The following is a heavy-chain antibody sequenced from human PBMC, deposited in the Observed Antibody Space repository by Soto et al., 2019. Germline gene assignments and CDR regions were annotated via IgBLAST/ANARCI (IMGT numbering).Heavy chain of an antibody. D-gene: IGHD2-15*01. Sequence: SETLSLTCTVSGGSTSSSTYYWGWIRQPPGEGLEWIGTIYYSGNTYYNPSLKSRVTISVDTSKNQFSLKLSSVTAADTAVYYCARKGNCSGGSCHRGLDPWGQGTLVTVSS. CDR3: ARKGNCSGGSCHRGLDP. CDR2: IYYSGNT. V-gene: IGHV4-39*01. J-gene: IGHJ5*02. CDR1: GGSTSSSTYY.